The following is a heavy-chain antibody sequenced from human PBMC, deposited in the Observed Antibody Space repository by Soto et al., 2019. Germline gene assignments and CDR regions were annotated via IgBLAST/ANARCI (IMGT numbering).Heavy chain of an antibody. D-gene: IGHD3-16*01. Sequence: SETLSLTCSVSGDSVSSGDYYWSWIRQPPGKGLEWIGHVYFSGSTNYIPSLKSRLTMSVDTAKNQFSLKLNSVTAEDTAMYYCARDGDVNAGFGKDYWGQGTLVTVSS. J-gene: IGHJ4*02. CDR3: ARDGDVNAGFGKDY. V-gene: IGHV4-61*08. CDR2: VYFSGST. CDR1: GDSVSSGDYY.